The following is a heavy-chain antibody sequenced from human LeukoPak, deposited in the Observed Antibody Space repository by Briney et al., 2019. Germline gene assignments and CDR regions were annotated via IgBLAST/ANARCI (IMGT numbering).Heavy chain of an antibody. CDR2: INTGNGNT. J-gene: IGHJ1*01. V-gene: IGHV1-3*04. Sequence: TSVKVACKTSGYTFTNYGMHWVRQAPRQSLEWMGWINTGNGNTKSSQKFQDRVALTRDTSASTAYMELNSLSSEDTAVYYCARVPLHDASGRYYPHWGQGTLVTVSS. D-gene: IGHD3-22*01. CDR1: GYTFTNYG. CDR3: ARVPLHDASGRYYPH.